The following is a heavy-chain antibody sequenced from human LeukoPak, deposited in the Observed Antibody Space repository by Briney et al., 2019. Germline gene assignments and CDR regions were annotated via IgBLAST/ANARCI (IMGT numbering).Heavy chain of an antibody. J-gene: IGHJ4*02. CDR1: GFTFSSYT. CDR2: IDPSSTYI. V-gene: IGHV3-21*01. Sequence: GGSLRLSCAASGFTFSSYTMNWVRQAPGKGLEWVSSIDPSSTYIYYADSVKGRFTISRDNAQNSLYLQMNSLRAEDTAVYYCTRGSYGDYEYWGQGTLVTVSS. D-gene: IGHD4-17*01. CDR3: TRGSYGDYEY.